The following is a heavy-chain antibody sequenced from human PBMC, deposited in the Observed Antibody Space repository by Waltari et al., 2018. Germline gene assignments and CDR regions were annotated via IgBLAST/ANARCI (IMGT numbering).Heavy chain of an antibody. CDR2: LLLSFGTA. V-gene: IGHV1-69*05. J-gene: IGHJ5*02. Sequence: QVQLVQSGAEVKKPGSSVKVSCKTSGGTFSSYAISWVRQAPGQGLEWMGGLLLSFGTANYAQKIQGRVTITTDESTSTAYMELSSLRSEDTAVYYCASWDARENWFDPWGQGTLVTVSS. CDR3: ASWDARENWFDP. D-gene: IGHD1-26*01. CDR1: GGTFSSYA.